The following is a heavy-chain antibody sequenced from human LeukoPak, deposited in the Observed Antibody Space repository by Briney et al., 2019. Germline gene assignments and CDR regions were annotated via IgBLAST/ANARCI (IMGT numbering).Heavy chain of an antibody. Sequence: GASVKVSCKASGYTFTSYGISWVRQAPGQGLEWMGWISAYNGNTNYAQKLQGRVTMTTDTSTSTAYMELRSLRSDDTAVYYCARDYHQDYYYDSSGYYYGYWGQGTLVTVSS. CDR3: ARDYHQDYYYDSSGYYYGY. J-gene: IGHJ4*02. D-gene: IGHD3-22*01. CDR1: GYTFTSYG. CDR2: ISAYNGNT. V-gene: IGHV1-18*01.